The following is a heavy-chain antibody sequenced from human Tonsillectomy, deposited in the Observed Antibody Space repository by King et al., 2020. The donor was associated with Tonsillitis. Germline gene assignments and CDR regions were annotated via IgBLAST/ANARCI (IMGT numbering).Heavy chain of an antibody. Sequence: VQLVESGGGVVQPGRSLRLSCAASGFTFSSYGMHWVRQAPGKGREWVAGIWLDGSNSYYADSVKGRFTISRDNSKHTLYLQMNSRRAEDTAVYYCARARGSGYGYYWGQGTLVTVSS. CDR3: ARARGSGYGYY. V-gene: IGHV3-33*01. CDR2: IWLDGSNS. J-gene: IGHJ4*02. CDR1: GFTFSSYG. D-gene: IGHD5-12*01.